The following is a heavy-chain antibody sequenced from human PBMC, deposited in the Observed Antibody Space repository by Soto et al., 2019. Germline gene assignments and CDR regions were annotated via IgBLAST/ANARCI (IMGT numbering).Heavy chain of an antibody. CDR1: GFTFSSYA. CDR2: ISYDGSNK. J-gene: IGHJ4*02. V-gene: IGHV3-30-3*01. D-gene: IGHD6-19*01. Sequence: QVQLVESGGGVVQPGRSLRLSCAASGFTFSSYAMHWVRQAPGKGLEWVAVISYDGSNKYYADSVKGRFTISRDNSKNTLYLQMTSLRAEDTAVYYCASTWAVAGNYLDYWGQGTLVTVSS. CDR3: ASTWAVAGNYLDY.